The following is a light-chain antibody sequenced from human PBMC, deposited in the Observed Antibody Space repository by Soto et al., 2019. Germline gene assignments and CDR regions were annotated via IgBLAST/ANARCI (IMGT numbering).Light chain of an antibody. CDR3: QQRET. CDR1: QGLSSA. J-gene: IGKJ3*01. CDR2: ATS. Sequence: AIQLTQSPSSLSASVGDRVTISCRASQGLSSALVWYQQKPGKPPNLLIFATSTLQSGVPSRFSGSGSGTDFTLTISSLQPEDFATYYCQQRETFGPGTKVDIK. V-gene: IGKV1-13*02.